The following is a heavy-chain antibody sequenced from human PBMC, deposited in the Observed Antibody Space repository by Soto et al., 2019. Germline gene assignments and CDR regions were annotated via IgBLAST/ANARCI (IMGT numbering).Heavy chain of an antibody. V-gene: IGHV1-18*01. CDR2: ISPHKDDT. CDR3: ARDLDGSGSYYTNY. Sequence: ASVKVSCKTSGYTFSSIGISWVRQAPGQGLEWMGWISPHKDDTYYAQRLQGRVTMTTDTSTSTAYMELRSLRSDDTAVYFCARDLDGSGSYYTNYWGQGTLVTVSS. J-gene: IGHJ4*02. D-gene: IGHD3-10*01. CDR1: GYTFSSIG.